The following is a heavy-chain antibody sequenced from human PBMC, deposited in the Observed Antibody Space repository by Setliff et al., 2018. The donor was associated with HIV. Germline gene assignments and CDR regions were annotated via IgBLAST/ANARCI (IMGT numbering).Heavy chain of an antibody. V-gene: IGHV1-2*06. D-gene: IGHD1-26*01. Sequence: GASVKVSCKASGYTFTGYYLHWVRQAPGQGLQWMGRLNPKTGVAHFAQTLQGRVTMTRDTSIGIAFMELSRVKSADTAVYFCARGTVVGATIYYFDYWGQGTLVTVSS. CDR3: ARGTVVGATIYYFDY. CDR2: LNPKTGVA. J-gene: IGHJ4*02. CDR1: GYTFTGYY.